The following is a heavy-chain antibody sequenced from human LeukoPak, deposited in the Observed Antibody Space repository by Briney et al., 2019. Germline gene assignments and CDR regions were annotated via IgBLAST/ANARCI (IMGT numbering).Heavy chain of an antibody. CDR3: ARDVSEVFDY. CDR2: IYHSGST. Sequence: SETLSLTCTVSGYSISSGYYWGWIRQPPGKGLEWIGSIYHSGSTHYNPSLKSRVTISVDTSKNQFSLKLSSVTAADTAVYYCARDVSEVFDYWGQGTLVTVSS. J-gene: IGHJ4*02. V-gene: IGHV4-38-2*02. D-gene: IGHD5/OR15-5a*01. CDR1: GYSISSGYY.